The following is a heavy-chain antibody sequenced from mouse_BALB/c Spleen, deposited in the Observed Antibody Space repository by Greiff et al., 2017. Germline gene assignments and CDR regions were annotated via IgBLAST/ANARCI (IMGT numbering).Heavy chain of an antibody. CDR3: ARHEGYGNCPFAY. CDR1: GFTFSSYG. CDR2: ISSGGGST. Sequence: EVQRVESGGDLVKPGGSLKLSCAASGFTFSSYGMSWVRQTPDKRLEWVATISSGGGSTYYPDTVKGRFTISRDNAKNTLYLQMSSLKSEDTAMYYCARHEGYGNCPFAYWGQGTLVTVSA. V-gene: IGHV5-6*01. J-gene: IGHJ3*01. D-gene: IGHD2-10*02.